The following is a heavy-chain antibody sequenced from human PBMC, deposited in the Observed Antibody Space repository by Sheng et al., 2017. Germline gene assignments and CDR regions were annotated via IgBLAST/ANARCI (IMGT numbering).Heavy chain of an antibody. V-gene: IGHV4-39*07. CDR3: ARERRRYGVDY. J-gene: IGHJ4*02. CDR2: IYYSGST. D-gene: IGHD1-26*01. CDR1: GGSISSSSYY. Sequence: QLQLQESGPGLVKPSETLSLTCTVSGGSISSSSYYWGWIRQPPGKGLEWIGSIYYSGSTYYNPSLKSRVTISVDTSKNQFSLKLSSVTAADTAVYYCARERRRYGVDYVGPGEPWSTVSS.